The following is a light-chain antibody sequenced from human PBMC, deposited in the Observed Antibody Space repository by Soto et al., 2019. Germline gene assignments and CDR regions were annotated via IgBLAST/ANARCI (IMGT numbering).Light chain of an antibody. CDR3: QQYGSSST. V-gene: IGKV3-20*01. CDR2: SAS. CDR1: QGVSSSY. J-gene: IGKJ4*01. Sequence: ESVLTQSPGTLSLSPGERATLSCRATQGVSSSYLAWYQQKPGQAPRLLIYSASSRATGIPDRFSGSESGTDFTLTISRLEPEDFAVYYCQQYGSSSTFGGGTKVDIK.